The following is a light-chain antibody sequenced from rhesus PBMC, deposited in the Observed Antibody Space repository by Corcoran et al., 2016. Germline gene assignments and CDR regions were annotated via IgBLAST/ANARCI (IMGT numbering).Light chain of an antibody. Sequence: DIQMTQSPSSLSASVGDTVTITCRASQSISSWLAWYPQKPGKAPKFLIYKASSLQSGVPSRFSGSGSGTDFTLTISSLQSEDFATYDCRQYSSSPPWTFGQGTKVEIK. J-gene: IGKJ1*01. CDR1: QSISSW. CDR3: RQYSSSPPWT. V-gene: IGKV1-22*01. CDR2: KAS.